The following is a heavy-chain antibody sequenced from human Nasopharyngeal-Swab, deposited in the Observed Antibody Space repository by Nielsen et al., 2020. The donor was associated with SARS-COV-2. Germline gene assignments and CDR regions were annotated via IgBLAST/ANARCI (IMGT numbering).Heavy chain of an antibody. CDR3: AKAQGIRYGLDV. Sequence: GESLKTSCAASGFTFSTYAMHWVREAPGKGPEWVTLISNDGSNKYYGDSVKGRFTISRDNSRNTLFLQMNSLRPEDTAVYYCAKAQGIRYGLDVWGHGTTVTVSS. CDR2: ISNDGSNK. V-gene: IGHV3-30*18. J-gene: IGHJ6*02. CDR1: GFTFSTYA.